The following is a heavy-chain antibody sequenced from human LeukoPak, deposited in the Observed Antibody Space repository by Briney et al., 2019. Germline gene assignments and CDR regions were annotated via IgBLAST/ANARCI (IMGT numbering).Heavy chain of an antibody. CDR2: ISAYNGNT. V-gene: IGHV1-18*01. CDR1: GYTFTSYG. D-gene: IGHD3-10*01. Sequence: ASVKVSCKASGYTFTSYGISWVRQAPGQGLEWMGWISAYNGNTNYAQKLQGRVTMTTDTSTSTAYMELRSLRSDDTAVYYCARDQAMVRGAIITGDAFDIWGQGTMVTVPS. CDR3: ARDQAMVRGAIITGDAFDI. J-gene: IGHJ3*02.